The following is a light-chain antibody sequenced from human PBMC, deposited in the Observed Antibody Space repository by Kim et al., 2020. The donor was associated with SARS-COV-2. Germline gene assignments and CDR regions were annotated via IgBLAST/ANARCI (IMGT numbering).Light chain of an antibody. CDR2: DVS. Sequence: GQSITISCTGTSSDVGSYNYVSWYQQHPGKAPKVMIHDVSKRPSGVSNRFSGSKSGNTASLTISGLQAEDEADYYCSSFTSTTTWVFGGGTQLTVL. CDR1: SSDVGSYNY. CDR3: SSFTSTTTWV. J-gene: IGLJ3*02. V-gene: IGLV2-14*03.